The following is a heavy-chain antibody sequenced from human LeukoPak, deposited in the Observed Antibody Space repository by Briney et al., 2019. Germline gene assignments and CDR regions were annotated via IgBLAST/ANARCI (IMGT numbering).Heavy chain of an antibody. D-gene: IGHD4-11*01. J-gene: IGHJ6*03. Sequence: GEPLRIPCKGPGTSLPGYWIGWVGKMPGKGLDWMGIIYPGDSDTRYSPSFQRQVTISADKSISTAYLQWSSLKASDTAMYYCARAYSNYYYYYMDVWGKGTTVTVSS. CDR2: IYPGDSDT. V-gene: IGHV5-51*01. CDR3: ARAYSNYYYYYMDV. CDR1: GTSLPGYW.